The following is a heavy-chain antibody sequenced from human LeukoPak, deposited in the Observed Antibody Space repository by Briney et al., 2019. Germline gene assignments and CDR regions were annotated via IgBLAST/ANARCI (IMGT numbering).Heavy chain of an antibody. CDR3: ARNDSISYYLAY. CDR2: ISAYNGNT. D-gene: IGHD3-22*01. CDR1: GYAFTSYG. Sequence: ASVKVSCKASGYAFTSYGISWVRQAPGQGLEWMGWISAYNGNTNYAQKFQGRVTMTRETSTSTAYMELRRLRSDDTAVYYCARNDSISYYLAYSGQPSLVTVSS. V-gene: IGHV1-18*01. J-gene: IGHJ4*02.